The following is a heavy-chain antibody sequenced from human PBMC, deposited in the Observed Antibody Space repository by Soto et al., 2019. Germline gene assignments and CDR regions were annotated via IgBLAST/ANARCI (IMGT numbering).Heavy chain of an antibody. V-gene: IGHV4-39*07. D-gene: IGHD3-9*01. Sequence: SETLSLTCTVSGGSISSSSYYWGWIRQPPGKGLEWIGEINHSGSTNYNPSLKSRVTISVDTSKNQFSLKLSSVTAADTAVYYCARGGGLLRYFDWLTILDYWGQGTLVTVSS. J-gene: IGHJ4*02. CDR3: ARGGGLLRYFDWLTILDY. CDR2: INHSGST. CDR1: GGSISSSSYY.